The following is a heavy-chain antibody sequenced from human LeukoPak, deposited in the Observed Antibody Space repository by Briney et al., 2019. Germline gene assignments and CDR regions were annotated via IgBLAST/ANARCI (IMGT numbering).Heavy chain of an antibody. CDR3: GSGAAAGSYFDY. Sequence: PSETLSLTCTVSSGSISSYYWSWIRQPPGKGLEWIGYIYYSGSTNYNPSLKSRVTISVDTSKNQFSLKLSSVTAADTAVYYCGSGAAAGSYFDYWGQGTLVTVSS. J-gene: IGHJ4*02. D-gene: IGHD6-13*01. V-gene: IGHV4-59*01. CDR1: SGSISSYY. CDR2: IYYSGST.